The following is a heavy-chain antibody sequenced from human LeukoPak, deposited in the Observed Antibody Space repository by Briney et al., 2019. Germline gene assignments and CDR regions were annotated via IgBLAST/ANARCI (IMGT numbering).Heavy chain of an antibody. J-gene: IGHJ4*02. Sequence: PSETLSLTCTVSGGSNSPYFWSWLRQPPGKGLEWLGYIYYTGSTSLNPSLKSPVTISADTSKNQSSLKLSPVTAADTAVYYCARHYPNHRYDSSGYYYGGFDYWGQGTPVTVSS. CDR1: GGSNSPYF. CDR2: IYYTGST. D-gene: IGHD3-22*01. V-gene: IGHV4-59*08. CDR3: ARHYPNHRYDSSGYYYGGFDY.